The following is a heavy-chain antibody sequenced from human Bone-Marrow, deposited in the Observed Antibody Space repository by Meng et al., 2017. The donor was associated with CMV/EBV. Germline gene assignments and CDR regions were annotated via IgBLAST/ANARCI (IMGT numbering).Heavy chain of an antibody. D-gene: IGHD3-16*01. CDR1: GYTFTSYY. Sequence: ASVKVSCKASGYTFTSYYMHWVRQAPGQGLEWMGIINPSGGSTSYAQKFQGRGTMTRDTSTSTVYMELSSLRSEDTAVYYCSSNVLVSYGMDVWGQGTTVTVSS. V-gene: IGHV1-46*01. CDR3: SSNVLVSYGMDV. CDR2: INPSGGST. J-gene: IGHJ6*02.